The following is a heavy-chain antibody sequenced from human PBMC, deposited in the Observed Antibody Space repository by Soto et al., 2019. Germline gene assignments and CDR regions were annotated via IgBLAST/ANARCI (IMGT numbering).Heavy chain of an antibody. J-gene: IGHJ6*02. CDR1: GGPFVSYA. V-gene: IGHV1-69*01. CDR2: IIPIFGTA. D-gene: IGHD2-2*01. Sequence: SVKVSCNASGGPFVSYAIIWVRQAPGQGLEWMGGIIPIFGTANYAQKFQGRVTITADESTSTAYMELSSLRSEDTAVYYCARDREDIVVVTAERDYYYGMDVWGQGTTVTVS. CDR3: ARDREDIVVVTAERDYYYGMDV.